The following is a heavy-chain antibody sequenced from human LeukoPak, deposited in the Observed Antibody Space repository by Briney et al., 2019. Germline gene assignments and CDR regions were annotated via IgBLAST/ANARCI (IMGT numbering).Heavy chain of an antibody. D-gene: IGHD3-22*01. J-gene: IGHJ4*02. CDR2: IFYGART. Sequence: PSETLSLTCTVSGDSINSPNYYWGWLRQPPGKGLEWIGSIFYGARTSYSPSLKSRVSVSIDTSKNQCSLKLSSVSAADTAIYYCARYTSSYYYDFDLWGRGTLVTVSS. CDR1: GDSINSPNYY. CDR3: ARYTSSYYYDFDL. V-gene: IGHV4-39*01.